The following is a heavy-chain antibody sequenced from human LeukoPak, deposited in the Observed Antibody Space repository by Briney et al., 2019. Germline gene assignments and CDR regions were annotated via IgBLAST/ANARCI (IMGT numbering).Heavy chain of an antibody. CDR1: GGTFSSYA. CDR2: IIPIFGTA. CDR3: ARASRGYYDSSGYPLDY. J-gene: IGHJ4*02. V-gene: IGHV1-69*13. Sequence: ASVKVSCKASGGTFSSYAISWVRQAPGQGLEWMGGIIPIFGTANYAQKFQGRVTITADESTSTAYMELSSLRSEDTAVYYCARASRGYYDSSGYPLDYWGQGTLVTVSS. D-gene: IGHD3-22*01.